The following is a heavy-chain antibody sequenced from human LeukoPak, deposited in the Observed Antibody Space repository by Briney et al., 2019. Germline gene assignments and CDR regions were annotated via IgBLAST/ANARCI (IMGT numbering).Heavy chain of an antibody. J-gene: IGHJ6*02. Sequence: GGSLRLSCAASGFTVSYSYMSWVRQAPGKGLEWVSVIYSGDSTYYADSVKGRFTISRDNSKNTLYLQMNSLRAGDTAVYYCAGSVPSSSWSHHYYYGLDVWGQGTTVTVSS. CDR2: IYSGDST. V-gene: IGHV3-53*01. D-gene: IGHD6-13*01. CDR1: GFTVSYSY. CDR3: AGSVPSSSWSHHYYYGLDV.